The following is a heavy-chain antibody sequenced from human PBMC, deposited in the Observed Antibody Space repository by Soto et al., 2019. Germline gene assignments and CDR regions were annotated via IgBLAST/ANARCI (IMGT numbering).Heavy chain of an antibody. J-gene: IGHJ4*02. V-gene: IGHV4-39*01. D-gene: IGHD4-17*01. CDR3: ARLNDYGDYHTAGAFDY. Sequence: QLQLQESGPGLVKPSETLSLTCTVSGGSISSSSYYWGWIRQPPGKGLEWIGSIYYSGSTYYNPSLKSRVTISVDTSKNQFSLKLSSVTAADTAVYYCARLNDYGDYHTAGAFDYWGQGTLVTVSS. CDR2: IYYSGST. CDR1: GGSISSSSYY.